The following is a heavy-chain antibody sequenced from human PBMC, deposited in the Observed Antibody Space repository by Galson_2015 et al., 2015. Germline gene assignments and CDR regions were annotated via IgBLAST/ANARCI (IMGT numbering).Heavy chain of an antibody. CDR2: ILSDGYRK. CDR3: AKPPWDYGSNPAERYFTQ. CDR1: GFTFSTSA. Sequence: SLRLSCAASGFTFSTSAMHWVRQAPGKGLEWLAVILSDGYRKFYSDSAKGRFTISRDSSKNTLYLQMNNLRVEDTAVYYCAKPPWDYGSNPAERYFTQWGQGTLATVSS. D-gene: IGHD4/OR15-4a*01. V-gene: IGHV3-30-3*01. J-gene: IGHJ1*01.